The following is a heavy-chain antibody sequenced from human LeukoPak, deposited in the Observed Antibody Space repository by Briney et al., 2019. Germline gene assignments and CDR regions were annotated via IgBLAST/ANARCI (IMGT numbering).Heavy chain of an antibody. J-gene: IGHJ4*02. CDR1: GFTFSTYS. CDR2: IKGDESAK. Sequence: GGSLRLSCTASGFTFSTYSMNWVRQAPGKGLEWVANIKGDESAKHQADSVKGRFTISRGNAQNSVYLQMTSLRGEDTAVYYCARDVGGSLDYWGQGTLGTVSS. V-gene: IGHV3-7*01. CDR3: ARDVGGSLDY. D-gene: IGHD1-26*01.